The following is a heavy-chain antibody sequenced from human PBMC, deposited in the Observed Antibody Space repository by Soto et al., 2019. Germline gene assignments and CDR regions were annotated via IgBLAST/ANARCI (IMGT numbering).Heavy chain of an antibody. CDR1: GFTVDDYA. CDR3: AKGGPGDSCRAYYYYGMDV. J-gene: IGHJ6*02. CDR2: FSWNSGSI. D-gene: IGHD6-13*01. Sequence: GGSLRLSCAASGFTVDDYAMHWVRQAPGKGLEWVSGFSWNSGSIGYADSVKGRFTISRDNAKNSLYLQMNSLRAEDTALYYCAKGGPGDSCRAYYYYGMDVWVQGTTVTVSS. V-gene: IGHV3-9*01.